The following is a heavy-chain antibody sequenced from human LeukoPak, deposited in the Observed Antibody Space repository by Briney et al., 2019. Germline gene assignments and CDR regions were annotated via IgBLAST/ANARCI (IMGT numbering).Heavy chain of an antibody. J-gene: IGHJ6*03. CDR1: GFTFSSYW. Sequence: GGSLRLSCAASGFTFSSYWMHWVRQAPGKGLVWVSRINSDGSSPRYAASVKGRFTISRDNAKNTLYLQMNSLRAEDTAVYYCARDGYSSSWYDVERLGLEQIYYMDVWGKGTTVTVSS. V-gene: IGHV3-74*01. D-gene: IGHD6-13*01. CDR3: ARDGYSSSWYDVERLGLEQIYYMDV. CDR2: INSDGSSP.